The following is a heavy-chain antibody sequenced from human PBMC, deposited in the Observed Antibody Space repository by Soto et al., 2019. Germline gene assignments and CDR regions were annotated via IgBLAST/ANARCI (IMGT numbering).Heavy chain of an antibody. Sequence: GGSLRLSCAASGFTFSSYAMSWVRQAPGKGLEWVSAISGSGGSTYYADSVKGRFTISRDNSKNTLFLQMNSLRADDTAVYYCAKDQASGQGSFDSWGQGTLVTVSS. J-gene: IGHJ4*02. V-gene: IGHV3-23*01. CDR2: ISGSGGST. CDR3: AKDQASGQGSFDS. CDR1: GFTFSSYA.